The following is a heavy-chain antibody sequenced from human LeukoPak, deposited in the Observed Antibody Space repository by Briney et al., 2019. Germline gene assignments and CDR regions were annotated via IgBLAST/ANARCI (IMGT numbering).Heavy chain of an antibody. V-gene: IGHV3-23*01. Sequence: GGSLRLSCAASGFIFNNYGLICVRQAPGKGLEWVSAISNDGGGTQYADFVKGRFTSSRDNSKHTRFLQMNSLRAEDTALYYCAKGSSGYFADLWGQGTLVTVSS. D-gene: IGHD3-22*01. CDR1: GFIFNNYG. J-gene: IGHJ5*02. CDR3: AKGSSGYFADL. CDR2: ISNDGGGT.